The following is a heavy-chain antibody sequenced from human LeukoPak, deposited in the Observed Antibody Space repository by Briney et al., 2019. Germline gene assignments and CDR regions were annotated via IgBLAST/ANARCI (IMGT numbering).Heavy chain of an antibody. J-gene: IGHJ4*02. V-gene: IGHV4-39*01. Sequence: SETLSLTCTVSGGSISSSSYYWGWIRQPPGKGLEWIGSIYYSGSTYYNPSLKSRVTISVDTSKNQFSLKLSSVTAADTAVYYCERLSSSWSSVASDYWGQGTLVTVSS. D-gene: IGHD6-13*01. CDR2: IYYSGST. CDR1: GGSISSSSYY. CDR3: ERLSSSWSSVASDY.